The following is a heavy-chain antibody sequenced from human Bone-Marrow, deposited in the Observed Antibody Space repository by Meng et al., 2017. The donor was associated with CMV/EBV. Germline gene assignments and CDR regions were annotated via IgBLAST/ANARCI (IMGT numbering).Heavy chain of an antibody. V-gene: IGHV1-69*01. CDR3: ARGGSGKNWFDP. D-gene: IGHD2-15*01. Sequence: CTASGRPFLCFSLRWVRPAPGHGLAWMGGLIPIFAPAHYAPKFQGSVTITPAESTSTAYMELSSLRSEDTAVYYCARGGSGKNWFDPWGQGTLVTVSS. J-gene: IGHJ5*02. CDR1: GRPFLCFS. CDR2: LIPIFAPA.